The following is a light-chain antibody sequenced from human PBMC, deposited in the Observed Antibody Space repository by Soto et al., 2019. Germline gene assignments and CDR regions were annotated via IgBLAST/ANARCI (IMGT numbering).Light chain of an antibody. CDR2: EVS. CDR1: SSDVGSYNL. Sequence: QSALTQPASVTGFPGQSITISCTGTSSDVGSYNLVSWYQQHPGKAPKLMIYEVSKRPSGVSNRFSGSKSGNTASLTISGLQAEDEADYYCCSYAGSSTLYVFGTGTKVT. CDR3: CSYAGSSTLYV. V-gene: IGLV2-23*02. J-gene: IGLJ1*01.